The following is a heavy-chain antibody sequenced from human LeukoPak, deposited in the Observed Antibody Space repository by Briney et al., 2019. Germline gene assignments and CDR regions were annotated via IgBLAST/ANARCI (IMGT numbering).Heavy chain of an antibody. J-gene: IGHJ2*01. Sequence: SGTLSLTCAVYGGSFSGYYWSWIRQPPGKGLEWIGEINHSGSTNYNPSLKSRVTISVDTSKNQLSLRLSSVTAADTAVYYCATAHGRYCSSTSCSRRRFFDLWGRGTLVTVSS. CDR3: ATAHGRYCSSTSCSRRRFFDL. D-gene: IGHD2-2*01. CDR1: GGSFSGYY. CDR2: INHSGST. V-gene: IGHV4-34*01.